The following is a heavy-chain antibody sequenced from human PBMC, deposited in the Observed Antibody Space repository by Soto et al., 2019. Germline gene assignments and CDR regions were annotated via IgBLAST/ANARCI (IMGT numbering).Heavy chain of an antibody. CDR2: IKSRTDGGTT. Sequence: GGSLRLSCAASGFTFSNAWMNWVRQAPGKGLEWVGRIKSRTDGGTTDYAAPVKGRFTISRDDSKNTLYLQMNSLKTEDTAVYYCTTDFYYDSSGYQFDYWGQGTLVTVSS. J-gene: IGHJ4*02. D-gene: IGHD3-22*01. V-gene: IGHV3-15*07. CDR3: TTDFYYDSSGYQFDY. CDR1: GFTFSNAW.